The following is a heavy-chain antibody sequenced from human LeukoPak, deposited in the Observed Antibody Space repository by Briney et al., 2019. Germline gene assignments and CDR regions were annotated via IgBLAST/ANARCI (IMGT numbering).Heavy chain of an antibody. J-gene: IGHJ4*02. Sequence: ASVKVSCKASGYTFTGYYMHWVRQAPGQGLEWMGIINPSDGSTSYAQKLQGRVTMARDTPTSTVYMELSSLRSEDTAVYYCARESRPQWLATGPVDYWGQGTLVAVTS. CDR2: INPSDGST. CDR1: GYTFTGYY. D-gene: IGHD6-19*01. CDR3: ARESRPQWLATGPVDY. V-gene: IGHV1-46*01.